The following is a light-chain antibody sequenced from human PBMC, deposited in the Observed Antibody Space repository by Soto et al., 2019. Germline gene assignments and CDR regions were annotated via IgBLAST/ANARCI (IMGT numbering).Light chain of an antibody. CDR2: GNS. Sequence: QSVLTQPPSVSGAPVQGVTISCTGSSSNIGAGYDVHWYQQLPGTAPKLLIYGNSNRPSGVPDRFSGSKSDTSASLAITGLQAEDEADYYCQSYDSSLSGSVFGGGTKLTVL. V-gene: IGLV1-40*01. CDR3: QSYDSSLSGSV. CDR1: SSNIGAGYD. J-gene: IGLJ2*01.